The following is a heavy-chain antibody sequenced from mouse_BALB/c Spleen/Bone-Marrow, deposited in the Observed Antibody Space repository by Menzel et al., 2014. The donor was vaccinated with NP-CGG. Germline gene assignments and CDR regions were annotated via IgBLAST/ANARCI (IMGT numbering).Heavy chain of an antibody. V-gene: IGHV14-3*02. CDR2: IDPANGNT. Sequence: VQLQQSGAELVEPGASVKLSCTASGFNIKDTYMHWVKQRPEQGLEWIGRIDPANGNTKYDPKFQGKATITADTSSNTAYLQLSSLTSEDTAVYYCARGGTTATWYFDVWGAGTTVTVSS. J-gene: IGHJ1*01. D-gene: IGHD1-2*01. CDR1: GFNIKDTY. CDR3: ARGGTTATWYFDV.